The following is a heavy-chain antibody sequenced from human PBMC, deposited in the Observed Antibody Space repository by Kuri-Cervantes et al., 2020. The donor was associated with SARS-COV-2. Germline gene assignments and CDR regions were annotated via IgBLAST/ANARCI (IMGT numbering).Heavy chain of an antibody. D-gene: IGHD3-3*01. Sequence: GGSLRLSCAASGFTFSSYSMNWVRQAPGKGLEWVSYISSSSSTIYYADSVKGRFTISRDNAKNSLYLQMNSLRAEDTAVYYCARDRGDFWSGSINYWGQGTRVTVSS. CDR2: ISSSSSTI. CDR1: GFTFSSYS. J-gene: IGHJ4*02. CDR3: ARDRGDFWSGSINY. V-gene: IGHV3-48*01.